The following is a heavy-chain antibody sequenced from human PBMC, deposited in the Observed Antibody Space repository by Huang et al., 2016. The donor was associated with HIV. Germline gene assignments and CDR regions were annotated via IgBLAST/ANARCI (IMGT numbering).Heavy chain of an antibody. CDR1: GYTFTSCG. J-gene: IGHJ3*02. CDR2: SSASSCDT. D-gene: IGHD3-22*01. CDR3: ARDPKYHRIGYYRQRRGIDI. Sequence: QIQLMQSGPELKQPGASVKVSCKASGYTFTSCGITWVRQAPGQGPEWMGWSSASSCDTEHAQKFQGRVTLTTDTSTNIAYMELRSLRSDDTAKYYCARDPKYHRIGYYRQRRGIDIWGQGTMVIVSS. V-gene: IGHV1-18*01.